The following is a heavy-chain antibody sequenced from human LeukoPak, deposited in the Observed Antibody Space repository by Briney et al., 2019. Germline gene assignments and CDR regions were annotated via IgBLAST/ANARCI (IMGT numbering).Heavy chain of an antibody. V-gene: IGHV4-34*01. D-gene: IGHD5-24*01. Sequence: SETLSLTCAVYGGSFSGYYWTWIRQPPGKGLEWIGEIHYSGSATYNPSLKSRVTISVDTSKNQFSLKMNSVAAADTAVYYCAGTRDGYNPVTGYFDLWGRGTLVTVSS. J-gene: IGHJ2*01. CDR1: GGSFSGYY. CDR2: IHYSGSA. CDR3: AGTRDGYNPVTGYFDL.